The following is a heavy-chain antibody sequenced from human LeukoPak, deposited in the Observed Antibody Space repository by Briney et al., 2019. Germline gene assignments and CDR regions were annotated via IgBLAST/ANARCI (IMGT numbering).Heavy chain of an antibody. CDR2: IKQDGSEK. CDR3: ARPRGYGSYFDY. Sequence: GGSLRLSCAASGFTFSNYWMSWVRQAPGKGLEWVANIKQDGSEKYYVDSVKGRFTISRDNAKNSLYLQMNSLRAEDTAVYYCARPRGYGSYFDYWGQGTLVTVSS. J-gene: IGHJ4*02. V-gene: IGHV3-7*01. CDR1: GFTFSNYW. D-gene: IGHD3-10*01.